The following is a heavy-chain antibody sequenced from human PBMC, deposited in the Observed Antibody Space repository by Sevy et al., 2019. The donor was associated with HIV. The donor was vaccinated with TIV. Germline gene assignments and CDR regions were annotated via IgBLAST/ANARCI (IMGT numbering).Heavy chain of an antibody. CDR1: GFTFNNYA. D-gene: IGHD1-26*01. Sequence: GGSLRLSCAVSGFTFNNYAMSWVRQAPGKGLEWVANIKQDGSEKYYVDSVKGRFTISRDNAKKSLYLQMNSLRAEDTAVYYCARERGISFIVGATTGAFDIWGQGTMVTVSS. V-gene: IGHV3-7*01. J-gene: IGHJ3*02. CDR2: IKQDGSEK. CDR3: ARERGISFIVGATTGAFDI.